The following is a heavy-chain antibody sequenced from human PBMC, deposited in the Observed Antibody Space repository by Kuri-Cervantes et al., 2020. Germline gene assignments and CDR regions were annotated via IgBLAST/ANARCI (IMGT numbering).Heavy chain of an antibody. CDR2: IYYGGST. V-gene: IGHV4-31*03. D-gene: IGHD6-13*01. CDR1: GGSISSGGYY. Sequence: LRLSCTVSGGSISSGGYYWSWIRQHPGKGLEWIGYIYYGGSTYYNPSLKSRVTMSVDTSKNQFSLKLSSVTAADTAVYYCARTSAAGPFDYWGQGTLVTVPS. J-gene: IGHJ4*02. CDR3: ARTSAAGPFDY.